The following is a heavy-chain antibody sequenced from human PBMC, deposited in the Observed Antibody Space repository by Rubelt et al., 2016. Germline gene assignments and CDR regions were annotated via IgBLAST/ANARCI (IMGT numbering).Heavy chain of an antibody. CDR3: ARISGHENY. CDR2: VSRGGST. Sequence: QVQLQQRGTGRLRPSETLFLTCTIDGGSLSDFYWTWIRQSPDKGLEWIGEVSRGGSTNYNPSLNSRVTMSVDTSRITFSRGLTAVTAADAAIYYCARISGHENYWGQGTLVTVSS. V-gene: IGHV4-34*02. CDR1: GGSLSDFY. D-gene: IGHD3-3*02. J-gene: IGHJ4*02.